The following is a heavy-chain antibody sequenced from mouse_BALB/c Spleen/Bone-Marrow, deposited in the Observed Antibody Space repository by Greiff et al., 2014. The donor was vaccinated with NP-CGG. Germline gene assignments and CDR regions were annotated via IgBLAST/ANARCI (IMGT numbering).Heavy chain of an antibody. CDR3: ARRQFITTAAWFAY. J-gene: IGHJ3*01. V-gene: IGHV1-14*01. CDR1: GYTFTSYV. D-gene: IGHD1-2*01. Sequence: LQQPGPELGKPGASVEMSCKASGYTFTSYVMHWVKQKPGQGLEWIGYINPYNDGTKYNEKFKGKATLTSDKSSSTAYMELSSLTSEDSAVYYCARRQFITTAAWFAYWGQGTLVTVSA. CDR2: INPYNDGT.